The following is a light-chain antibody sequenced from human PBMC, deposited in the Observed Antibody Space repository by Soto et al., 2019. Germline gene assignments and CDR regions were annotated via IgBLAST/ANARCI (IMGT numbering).Light chain of an antibody. V-gene: IGLV2-8*01. CDR2: EVS. J-gene: IGLJ1*01. Sequence: QSALTQPPSASGSPGQSVSISCTGTSSDVGAYNYVSWYQQHPGKAPKLIIYEVSKRPSGVPDRFSGSKSGNAASLTVSGLQAEDEADYYCSSYAGSDNYVFGTGTKRTVL. CDR1: SSDVGAYNY. CDR3: SSYAGSDNYV.